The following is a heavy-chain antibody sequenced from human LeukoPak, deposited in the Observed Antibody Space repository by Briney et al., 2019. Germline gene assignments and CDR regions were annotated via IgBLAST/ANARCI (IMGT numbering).Heavy chain of an antibody. V-gene: IGHV3-48*01. CDR1: GFTFSSYE. CDR2: ISSSSSTI. J-gene: IGHJ5*02. Sequence: GGSLRLSCAASGFTFSSYEMNWVRQAPGKGLEWVSYISSSSSTIYYADSVKGRFTISRDNAKNSLYLQMNSLRAEDTAVYYCARDSAAAGTWWFDPWGQGTLVTVSS. D-gene: IGHD6-13*01. CDR3: ARDSAAAGTWWFDP.